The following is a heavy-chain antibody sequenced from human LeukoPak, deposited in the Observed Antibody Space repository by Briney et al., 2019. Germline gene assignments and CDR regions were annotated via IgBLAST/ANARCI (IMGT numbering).Heavy chain of an antibody. CDR1: GLIFSSYW. V-gene: IGHV3-7*04. CDR3: ARVYLERLTAGYFDH. Sequence: GGSLRLSCAASGLIFSSYWMSWVRQAPGKGLEWVANIKKDGSEMYYVDSVKGRFTISRDNAKNSLYLQMNSLRADDTAAYYCARVYLERLTAGYFDHWGQGTWVTVSP. CDR2: IKKDGSEM. J-gene: IGHJ4*02. D-gene: IGHD3-3*01.